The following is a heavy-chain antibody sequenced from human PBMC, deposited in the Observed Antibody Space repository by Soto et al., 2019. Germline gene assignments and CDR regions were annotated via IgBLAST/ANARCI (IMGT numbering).Heavy chain of an antibody. V-gene: IGHV4-39*01. CDR3: ARLRYGDYEDV. Sequence: QLQLQESGPGLVKPSETLSLTCTVSGGSISSSSYCWGWIRQPPGKGLEWIGSIYYSGSTYYNPSLKSRVTISVDTSKNQFSLKLSSVTAADTAVYYCARLRYGDYEDVWGQGTTVTVSS. CDR2: IYYSGST. D-gene: IGHD4-17*01. J-gene: IGHJ6*02. CDR1: GGSISSSSYC.